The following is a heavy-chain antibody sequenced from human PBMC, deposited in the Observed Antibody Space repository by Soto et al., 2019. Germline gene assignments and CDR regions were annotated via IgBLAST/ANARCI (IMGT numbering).Heavy chain of an antibody. CDR2: ISGNSNYI. CDR3: ATVHQCCMHCLDV. V-gene: IGHV3-21*01. D-gene: IGHD2-8*01. J-gene: IGHJ6*02. Sequence: EVQLVESGGGLVEPGGSLRLSCAAASGFTFSIYNMNWVRQSPGKGLEWVSSISGNSNYIYYADSLRGRFTISRDNTKNSLSLQMNSLSAEDTAVYYCATVHQCCMHCLDVWGQGTTVTVSS. CDR1: GFTFSIYN.